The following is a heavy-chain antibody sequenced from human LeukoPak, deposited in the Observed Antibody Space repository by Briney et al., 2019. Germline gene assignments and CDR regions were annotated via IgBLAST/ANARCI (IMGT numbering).Heavy chain of an antibody. CDR2: IYYSGST. CDR1: GGSISSGGYY. J-gene: IGHJ4*01. CDR3: ARLPYDSSGYYPGDDY. D-gene: IGHD3-22*01. V-gene: IGHV4-31*03. Sequence: SETLSLTCTVSGGSISSGGYYWSWIRQHPGKGLEWIGYIYYSGSTYYNPSLKSRVTISVDTSKNQFSLKLSSVTAADTAVYYCARLPYDSSGYYPGDDYWGHGTLVTVSS.